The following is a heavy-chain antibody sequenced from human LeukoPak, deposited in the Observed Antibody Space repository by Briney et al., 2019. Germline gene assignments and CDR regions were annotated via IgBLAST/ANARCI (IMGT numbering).Heavy chain of an antibody. Sequence: SETLSLTCAVYGGSFSGYYWSWIRQPPGKGLEWIGEINHSGSTNYNPSLKSRVIISVDTSKNQFSLKLSSVTAADTAVYYCARSSGITIFGSKDYFDYWGQGTLVTVSS. CDR1: GGSFSGYY. CDR3: ARSSGITIFGSKDYFDY. D-gene: IGHD3-3*01. CDR2: INHSGST. V-gene: IGHV4-34*01. J-gene: IGHJ4*02.